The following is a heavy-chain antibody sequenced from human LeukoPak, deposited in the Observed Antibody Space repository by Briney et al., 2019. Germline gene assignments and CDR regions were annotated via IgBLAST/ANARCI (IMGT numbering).Heavy chain of an antibody. V-gene: IGHV3-66*01. D-gene: IGHD6-13*01. CDR1: GFTVSSNC. CDR2: IYSGGST. J-gene: IGHJ6*02. CDR3: ARDQVAAAGYYYYGMDV. Sequence: GGSLRLSCAASGFTVSSNCMSWVRQAPGKGLEWVSVIYSGGSTYSPASVKGRFTISRDNSKNTLYLQMNSLRAEDTAVYYCARDQVAAAGYYYYGMDVWGQGTTVTVSS.